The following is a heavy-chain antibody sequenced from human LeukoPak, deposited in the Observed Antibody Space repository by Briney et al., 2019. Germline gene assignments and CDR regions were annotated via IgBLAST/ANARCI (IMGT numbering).Heavy chain of an antibody. CDR1: GYTFTSYD. CDR3: ARGLGDSSGYYLGYYYYYMDV. D-gene: IGHD3-22*01. V-gene: IGHV1-8*01. J-gene: IGHJ6*03. Sequence: ASVKVSCKASGYTFTSYDINWVRQATGQGLEWMGWMNPNSGNTGYAQKFQGRVTMTRNTSISTAYMELSSLRSEDTAVYYCARGLGDSSGYYLGYYYYYMDVWGKGTTVTISS. CDR2: MNPNSGNT.